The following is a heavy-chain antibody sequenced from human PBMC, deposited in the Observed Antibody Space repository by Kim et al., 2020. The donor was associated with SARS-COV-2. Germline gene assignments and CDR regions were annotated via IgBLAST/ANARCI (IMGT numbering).Heavy chain of an antibody. V-gene: IGHV3-7*01. D-gene: IGHD3-16*01. J-gene: IGHJ5*02. Sequence: EGCVKYYVDSVKGRFTLSRDNARDSLYLQMSSLRAEDTAVYYCADIGLPWGQGTLVTVSS. CDR2: EGCVK. CDR3: ADIGLP.